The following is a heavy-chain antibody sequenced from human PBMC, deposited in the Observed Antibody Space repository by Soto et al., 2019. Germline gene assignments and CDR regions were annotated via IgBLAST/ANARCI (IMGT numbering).Heavy chain of an antibody. V-gene: IGHV1-18*01. D-gene: IGHD1-1*01. Sequence: QVHLVQSGAEVKKPGASVKLSCKGSGYAFTTYGITWVRQAPGQGLEWMGWISAHNGNTNYAQKLQGRVTVTRDTSTSPAYMELRSLRSYGTAVYYCARGRYGDYWGQGALVTVSS. CDR3: ARGRYGDY. J-gene: IGHJ4*02. CDR2: ISAHNGNT. CDR1: GYAFTTYG.